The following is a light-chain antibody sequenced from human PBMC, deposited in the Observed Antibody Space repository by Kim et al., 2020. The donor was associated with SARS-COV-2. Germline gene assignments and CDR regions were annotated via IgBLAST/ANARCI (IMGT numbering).Light chain of an antibody. CDR2: EVS. J-gene: IGLJ3*02. Sequence: GQSSTIACTGTSSDVGGYNYVSWYQQHPGEAPKLMLFEVSQRPSGVSKRFSGSKSGNAASLTISGLQAEDEADYHCSSYTSSRTWVFGGGTQLTVL. CDR1: SSDVGGYNY. CDR3: SSYTSSRTWV. V-gene: IGLV2-14*01.